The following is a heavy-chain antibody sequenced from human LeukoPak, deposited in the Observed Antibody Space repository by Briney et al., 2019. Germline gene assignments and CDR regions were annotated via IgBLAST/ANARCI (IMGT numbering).Heavy chain of an antibody. J-gene: IGHJ4*02. V-gene: IGHV4-31*03. CDR1: GDSINSGGYY. D-gene: IGHD2-2*02. Sequence: PSQTLSLTCTVSGDSINSGGYYWSWLRLHPGKGLEWIGYIYYSGSTYYNPSLGSRVTISVDTARNQFSLKLSSVTAADTAVYYCASALPGSAAIWPRYDCWGQGTLVTVSS. CDR2: IYYSGST. CDR3: ASALPGSAAIWPRYDC.